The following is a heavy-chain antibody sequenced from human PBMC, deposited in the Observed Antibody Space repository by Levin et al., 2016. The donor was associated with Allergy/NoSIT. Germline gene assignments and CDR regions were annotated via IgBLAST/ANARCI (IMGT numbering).Heavy chain of an antibody. Sequence: GESLKISCAASGFTFSSYGMHWVRQAPGKGLEWVAVISYDGSNKYYADSVKGRFTISRDNSKNTLYLQMNSLRAEDTAVYYCAKDGDLATIGPYGMDVWGQGTTVTVSS. J-gene: IGHJ6*02. CDR3: AKDGDLATIGPYGMDV. CDR1: GFTFSSYG. V-gene: IGHV3-30*18. D-gene: IGHD5-12*01. CDR2: ISYDGSNK.